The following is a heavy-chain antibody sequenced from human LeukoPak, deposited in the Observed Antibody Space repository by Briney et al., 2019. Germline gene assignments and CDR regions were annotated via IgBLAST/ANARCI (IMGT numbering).Heavy chain of an antibody. CDR1: GFPFGSYG. Sequence: GGSLRLSCVASGFPFGSYGMHWVRQAPGKGLEWVAVIWSVGGAEYYADSVKGRFTISRDNSKNTLYLQMDNLRVDDTAVYYCARDLSAAYDFWGQGILVTVSS. J-gene: IGHJ4*02. V-gene: IGHV3-33*01. CDR2: IWSVGGAE. D-gene: IGHD2-21*01. CDR3: ARDLSAAYDF.